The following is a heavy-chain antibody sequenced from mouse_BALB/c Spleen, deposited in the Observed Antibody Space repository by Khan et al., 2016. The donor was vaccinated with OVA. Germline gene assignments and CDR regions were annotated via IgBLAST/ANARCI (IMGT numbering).Heavy chain of an antibody. V-gene: IGHV1-20*02. Sequence: VQLKQSGPELVKPGASVKISCKASGYSFTGYFMNWVMQSPGKSLEWIGRINPHIGETLYNQKFKDKATLTVDESSSTAHMELRSLASEDSAVYDSTRIYRGEFDYWGQGTTLTVSS. CDR2: INPHIGET. J-gene: IGHJ2*01. CDR3: TRIYRGEFDY. CDR1: GYSFTGYF. D-gene: IGHD2-13*01.